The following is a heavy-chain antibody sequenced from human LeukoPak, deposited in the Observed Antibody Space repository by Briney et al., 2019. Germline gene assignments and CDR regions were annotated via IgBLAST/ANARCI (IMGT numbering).Heavy chain of an antibody. J-gene: IGHJ6*03. V-gene: IGHV4-34*01. CDR2: IHHSGST. CDR3: ARDSGSPFYYYYMDV. D-gene: IGHD3-10*01. Sequence: SETLSLTCAVYGGSFSGYYWSWIRQPPGKGLEWIGEIHHSGSTNYNPSLKSRVTISVDTSKNQFSLKLSSVTAADTAVYYCARDSGSPFYYYYMDVWGKGTTVTVSS. CDR1: GGSFSGYY.